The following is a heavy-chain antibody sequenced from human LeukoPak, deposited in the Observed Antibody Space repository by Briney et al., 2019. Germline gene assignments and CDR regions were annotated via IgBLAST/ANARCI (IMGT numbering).Heavy chain of an antibody. CDR1: GFTFSSYA. V-gene: IGHV3-48*01. Sequence: GGSLRLSCAASGFTFSSYAMSWVRQAPGKGLEWVSYISSSSSTIYYADSVKGRFTISRDNAKNSLYLQMNSLRVEDTAVYYCAKSWNYYDSSGDDALDIWGQGTMVTVSS. J-gene: IGHJ3*02. CDR2: ISSSSSTI. CDR3: AKSWNYYDSSGDDALDI. D-gene: IGHD3-22*01.